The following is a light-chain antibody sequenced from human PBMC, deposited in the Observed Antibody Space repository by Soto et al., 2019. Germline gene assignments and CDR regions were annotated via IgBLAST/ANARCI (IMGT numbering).Light chain of an antibody. CDR2: AAS. V-gene: IGKV1-12*01. CDR3: QQANSFPWT. Sequence: DIQMTQSPSSVSASVGDRVTITCRASQGISSALTWYQQNPGKAPKLLIYAASSLQSGVPSRFSGSGSGTDFTLTISSLQPEDCATYYCQQANSFPWTFGQGTKVEIK. CDR1: QGISSA. J-gene: IGKJ1*01.